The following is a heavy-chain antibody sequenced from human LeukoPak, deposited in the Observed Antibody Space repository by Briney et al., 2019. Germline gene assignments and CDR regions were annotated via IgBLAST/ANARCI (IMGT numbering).Heavy chain of an antibody. V-gene: IGHV3-33*08. CDR3: ARKAVAGSYDAFDI. Sequence: PGGSLRLSCAASGFTFSSYAMHWVRQAPGKGLEWVAVIWYDGSNKYYADSVKGRFTISRDNSKNTLYLQMNSLRAEDTAVYYCARKAVAGSYDAFDIWGQGTMVTVSS. CDR2: IWYDGSNK. J-gene: IGHJ3*02. D-gene: IGHD6-19*01. CDR1: GFTFSSYA.